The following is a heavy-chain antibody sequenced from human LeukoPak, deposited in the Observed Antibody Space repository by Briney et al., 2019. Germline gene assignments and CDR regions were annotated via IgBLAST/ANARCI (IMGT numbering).Heavy chain of an antibody. CDR3: AITYYDFWSGYYSAFDI. D-gene: IGHD3-3*01. Sequence: SETLSLTCAVYGGSFSGYYWSWIRQPPGKGLEWIGEINHSGSTNYNPSLKSRVTISVDTSKNQFSLKLSSVTAADTAVYYCAITYYDFWSGYYSAFDIWGQGTMVTVSS. CDR2: INHSGST. V-gene: IGHV4-34*01. CDR1: GGSFSGYY. J-gene: IGHJ3*02.